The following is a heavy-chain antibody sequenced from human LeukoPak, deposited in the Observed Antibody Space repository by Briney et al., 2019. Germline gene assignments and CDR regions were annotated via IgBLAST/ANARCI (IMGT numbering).Heavy chain of an antibody. V-gene: IGHV1-18*01. CDR2: ISAYNGNT. CDR1: GYTFTSYG. D-gene: IGHD4-17*01. CDR3: ARATVTTTFDAFDI. Sequence: ASVKVSCKASGYTFTSYGISWVRQAPGQGLEWVGCISAYNGNTKYAQKLQGRVTMTTDTSTSTAYMELRSLRSDDTAVYYCARATVTTTFDAFDIWGQGTMVTVSS. J-gene: IGHJ3*02.